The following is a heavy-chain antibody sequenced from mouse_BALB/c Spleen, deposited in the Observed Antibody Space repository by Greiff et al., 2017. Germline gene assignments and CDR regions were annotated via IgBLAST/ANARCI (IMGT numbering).Heavy chain of an antibody. Sequence: EVQLQQSGPELVKPGASVKMSCKASGYTFTSYVMHWVKQKPGQGLEWIGYINPYNDGTKYNEKFKGQATLTSDKSSSTAYMELSSLTSEDSAVYYCARRGYGSSYGYYAMDYWGQGTSVTVSS. V-gene: IGHV1-14*01. D-gene: IGHD1-1*01. CDR2: INPYNDGT. CDR1: GYTFTSYV. J-gene: IGHJ4*01. CDR3: ARRGYGSSYGYYAMDY.